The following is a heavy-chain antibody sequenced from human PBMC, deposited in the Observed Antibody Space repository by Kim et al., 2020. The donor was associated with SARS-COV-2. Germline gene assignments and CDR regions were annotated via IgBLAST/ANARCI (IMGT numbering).Heavy chain of an antibody. V-gene: IGHV1-58*01. CDR3: AASTLGSGELDY. Sequence: SVKVSCKASGFTFTSSAVQWVRQARGQRLEWIGWIVVGSGNTNYAQKFQERVTITRDMSTSTAYMELSSLRSEDTAVYYCAASTLGSGELDYWGQGTLVTVSS. CDR1: GFTFTSSA. CDR2: IVVGSGNT. J-gene: IGHJ4*02. D-gene: IGHD3-3*01.